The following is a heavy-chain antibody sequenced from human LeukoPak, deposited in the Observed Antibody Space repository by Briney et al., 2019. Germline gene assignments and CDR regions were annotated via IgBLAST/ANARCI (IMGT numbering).Heavy chain of an antibody. J-gene: IGHJ6*03. V-gene: IGHV1-2*02. D-gene: IGHD6-13*01. CDR1: EYTFTGYY. CDR2: INPNSGGT. Sequence: GASVKVSCKASEYTFTGYYMHWVRQAPGQGLEWMGWINPNSGGTNYAQKFQGRVTMTRGTSISTAYMELSRLRSDDTAVYYCARDAIAAAGTQLPYYYYYMDVWGKGTTVTISS. CDR3: ARDAIAAAGTQLPYYYYYMDV.